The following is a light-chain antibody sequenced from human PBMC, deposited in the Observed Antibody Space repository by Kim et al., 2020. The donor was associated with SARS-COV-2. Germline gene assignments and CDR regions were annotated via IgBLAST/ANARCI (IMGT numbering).Light chain of an antibody. CDR1: QSVSGH. Sequence: ASVGDRVTITCRANQSVSGHLNWYQQKPGKAPKLLMYGASNLQSGVPSRFSGSGSVTAFTLIISTLQPEDFATYYCQQTYTTPYTFGLGTKVDIK. V-gene: IGKV1-39*01. J-gene: IGKJ2*01. CDR2: GAS. CDR3: QQTYTTPYT.